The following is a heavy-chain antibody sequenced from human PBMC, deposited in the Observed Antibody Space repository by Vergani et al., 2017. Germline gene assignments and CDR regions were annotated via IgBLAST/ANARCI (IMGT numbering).Heavy chain of an antibody. CDR1: GGTFSSYT. CDR2: IIPILGIA. CDR3: AREXVVPAAMAIYYYYYGMDV. J-gene: IGHJ6*02. D-gene: IGHD2-2*01. Sequence: QVQLVHSGAEVKKPGSSVKVSCKASGGTFSSYTISWVRQAPGQGLEWMGRIIPILGIANYAQKFQGRVTITADKSTSTAYMELSSLRSEDTAVYYCAREXVVPAAMAIYYYYYGMDVWGQGTTVTVSS. V-gene: IGHV1-69*02.